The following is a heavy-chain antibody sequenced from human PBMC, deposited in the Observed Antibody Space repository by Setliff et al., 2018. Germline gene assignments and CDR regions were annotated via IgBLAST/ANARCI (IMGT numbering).Heavy chain of an antibody. J-gene: IGHJ4*02. CDR1: GYTLSNSI. CDR2: ISAYNGKA. V-gene: IGHV1-18*01. D-gene: IGHD2-8*01. Sequence: ASVKVSCKASGYTLSNSILSWVRQAPGQGLEWVGWISAYNGKAYSAQKFQDRVTLTTHTSTNMGYLELRDLRSDDTAVYYCLRLVRYCTKIACQATSGDEVWGLGTLVTVS. CDR3: LRLVRYCTKIACQATSGDEV.